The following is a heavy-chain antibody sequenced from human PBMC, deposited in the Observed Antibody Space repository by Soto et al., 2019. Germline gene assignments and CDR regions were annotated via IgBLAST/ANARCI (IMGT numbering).Heavy chain of an antibody. D-gene: IGHD3-16*01. Sequence: GGSLRLSCTASGFTFSSYAMTWVRQAPGKGLEWVSAISGSGGRTYYAESVKGRFTISRDNSKNTLYLQMNSLRAEDTAVYYCPRGSREYYYYHMDVWGKGTTVTVSS. CDR2: ISGSGGRT. J-gene: IGHJ6*03. CDR3: PRGSREYYYYHMDV. CDR1: GFTFSSYA. V-gene: IGHV3-23*01.